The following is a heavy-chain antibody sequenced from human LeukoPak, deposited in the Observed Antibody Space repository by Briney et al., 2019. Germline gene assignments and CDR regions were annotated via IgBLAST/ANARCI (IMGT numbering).Heavy chain of an antibody. CDR3: ARGRGKNYYDSSGYYFNWFDP. CDR2: IIPIFGTA. D-gene: IGHD3-22*01. J-gene: IGHJ5*02. Sequence: SVKVSCKASGGTFSSCAISWVRQAPGQGLEWMGRIIPIFGTANYAQKFQGRVTITTDESTSTAYMELSSLRSEDTAVYYCARGRGKNYYDSSGYYFNWFDPWGQGTLVTVSS. CDR1: GGTFSSCA. V-gene: IGHV1-69*05.